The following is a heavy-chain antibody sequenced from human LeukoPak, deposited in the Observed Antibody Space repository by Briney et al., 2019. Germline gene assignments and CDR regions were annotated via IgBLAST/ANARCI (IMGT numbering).Heavy chain of an antibody. J-gene: IGHJ4*02. CDR3: ARVDSSGYFYWPDY. D-gene: IGHD3-22*01. CDR2: ISSSGTTK. V-gene: IGHV3-48*03. Sequence: GGSLRLSCAASGFTFINYEMSWVRQAPGKGLEWVSFISSSGTTKHYADSVKGRFTISRDNAKNSLYLQMNSLRAEDTAVYYCARVDSSGYFYWPDYWGQGTLVTVSA. CDR1: GFTFINYE.